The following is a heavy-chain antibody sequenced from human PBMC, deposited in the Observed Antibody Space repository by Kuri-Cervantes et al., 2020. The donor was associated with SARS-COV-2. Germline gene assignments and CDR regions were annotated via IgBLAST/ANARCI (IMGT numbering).Heavy chain of an antibody. CDR1: GFTFSSYA. D-gene: IGHD6-19*01. CDR2: ISGSGGST. V-gene: IGHV3-23*01. CDR3: AKDLTIAVAGFNWYFDL. J-gene: IGHJ2*01. Sequence: GESLKISCAASGFTFSSYATSWVRQAPGKGLEWVSAISGSGGSTYYADSVKGRFTISRDNSKNTLYLQMNSLRAEDTAVYYCAKDLTIAVAGFNWYFDLWGRGTLVTVSS.